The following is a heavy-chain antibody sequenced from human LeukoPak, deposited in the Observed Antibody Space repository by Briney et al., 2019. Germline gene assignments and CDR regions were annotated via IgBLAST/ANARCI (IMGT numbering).Heavy chain of an antibody. J-gene: IGHJ6*03. CDR2: IKSKTDGGTT. Sequence: PGGSLRLSCAASGFTFSNAWMNWVRQAPGKGLEWVGRIKSKTDGGTTDYAAPVKGRFTISRDDSKNTLYLQIISLKTEDTAVYYCTTVKSYYGSGSYYMDVWGKGTTVTVSS. V-gene: IGHV3-15*01. CDR3: TTVKSYYGSGSYYMDV. CDR1: GFTFSNAW. D-gene: IGHD3-10*01.